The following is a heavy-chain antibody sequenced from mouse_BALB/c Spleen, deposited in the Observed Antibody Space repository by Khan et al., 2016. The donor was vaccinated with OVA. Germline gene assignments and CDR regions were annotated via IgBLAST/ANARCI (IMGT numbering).Heavy chain of an antibody. CDR3: AKWGYLSLYAMDY. CDR1: GFSLTSSG. CDR2: IWGDGNT. D-gene: IGHD2-2*01. V-gene: IGHV2-3*01. J-gene: IGHJ4*01. Sequence: VQLQESGPGLVAPSQSLSITCTVSGFSLTSSGVSWIRQPPGKGLEWLGVIWGDGNTNYHSTLKSRLSISKDNSKSQVFLKLNSLKTDDPATYYCAKWGYLSLYAMDYWGQGTSVTVSS.